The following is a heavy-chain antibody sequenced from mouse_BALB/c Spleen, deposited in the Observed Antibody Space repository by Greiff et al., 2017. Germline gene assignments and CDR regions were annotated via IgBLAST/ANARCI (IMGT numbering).Heavy chain of an antibody. D-gene: IGHD1-2*01. J-gene: IGHJ4*01. CDR3: ARLPSTARDGDY. V-gene: IGHV5-12-2*01. Sequence: EVMLVESGGGLVQPGGSLKLSCAASGFTFSSYTMSWVRQTPEKRLEWVAYISNGGGSTYYPDTVKGRFTISRDNAKNTLYLQMSSLKSEDTAMYYCARLPSTARDGDYWGQGTSVTVSS. CDR1: GFTFSSYT. CDR2: ISNGGGST.